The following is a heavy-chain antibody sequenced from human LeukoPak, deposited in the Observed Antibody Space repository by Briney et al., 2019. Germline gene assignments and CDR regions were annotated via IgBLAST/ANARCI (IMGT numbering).Heavy chain of an antibody. J-gene: IGHJ3*02. D-gene: IGHD3-16*02. CDR2: IWYDGRNK. Sequence: GGSLRLSCAASGFTFSNHGMHWVRQAPGKGLEWVAVIWYDGRNKFYADSLKGRFTISRDNSKNTLYLQMNSLRAEDTAVYYCARVNRGDAFDIWGQGTLVTVSS. CDR3: ARVNRGDAFDI. CDR1: GFTFSNHG. V-gene: IGHV3-33*01.